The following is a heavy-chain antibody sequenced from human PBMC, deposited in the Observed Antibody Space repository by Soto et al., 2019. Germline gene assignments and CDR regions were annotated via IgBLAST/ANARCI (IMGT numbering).Heavy chain of an antibody. CDR2: IYWDDAK. V-gene: IGHV2-5*02. CDR3: AHAGDFDLLSFDR. D-gene: IGHD2-15*01. Sequence: QNTLKESGPPLVRPAHTLTLTCAFSGFSLTTTRMGVARIRQPPGNPLAWLALIYWDDAKRSSPSLKNRLTVSKDTSTNRVVLTITNFSPDDTGPYFCAHAGDFDLLSFDRWGPGTLVTVSS. CDR1: GFSLTTTRMG. J-gene: IGHJ4*02.